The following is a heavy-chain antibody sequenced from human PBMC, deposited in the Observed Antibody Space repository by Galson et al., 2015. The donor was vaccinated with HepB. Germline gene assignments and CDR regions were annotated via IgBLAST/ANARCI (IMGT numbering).Heavy chain of an antibody. Sequence: SLRLSCAASGFTFSSYSMNWVRQAPGKGLEWVSSISSRNTYIYYADSVKGRFAISRDNAKNSPYLQMNSLRVEDTAVYYCASPKSPSQWELLDGFDSWGQGTLVTVSS. D-gene: IGHD1-26*01. J-gene: IGHJ4*02. CDR3: ASPKSPSQWELLDGFDS. CDR1: GFTFSSYS. V-gene: IGHV3-21*01. CDR2: ISSRNTYI.